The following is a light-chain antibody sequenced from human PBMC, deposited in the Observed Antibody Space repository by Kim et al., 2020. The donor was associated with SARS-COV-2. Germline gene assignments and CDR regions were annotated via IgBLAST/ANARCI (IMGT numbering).Light chain of an antibody. CDR2: RNN. V-gene: IGLV1-47*01. Sequence: QRVTIACSGRGSNIGSNYVYWYQQHPGTAPKLLIYRNNQRPSGVPDRFSGSKSGTSASLAISGLRSEDEADYYCAAWDDSLGGSWVFGGGTQLTVL. CDR1: GSNIGSNY. CDR3: AAWDDSLGGSWV. J-gene: IGLJ3*02.